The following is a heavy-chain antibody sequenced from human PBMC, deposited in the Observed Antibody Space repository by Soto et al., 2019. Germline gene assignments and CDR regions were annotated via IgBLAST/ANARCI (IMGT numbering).Heavy chain of an antibody. Sequence: PGGSLRLSCAASGFTFRSYGMNWVRQAPGKGLEWVSIVGIGGVTTYYADSVEGRFTISRDDSKNTLYLQMNSLRAEDTAVYYCARDPEGGGATIFAGMDVWGQGTTVTGSS. CDR1: GFTFRSYG. CDR3: ARDPEGGGATIFAGMDV. CDR2: VGIGGVTT. V-gene: IGHV3-23*01. D-gene: IGHD1-26*01. J-gene: IGHJ6*02.